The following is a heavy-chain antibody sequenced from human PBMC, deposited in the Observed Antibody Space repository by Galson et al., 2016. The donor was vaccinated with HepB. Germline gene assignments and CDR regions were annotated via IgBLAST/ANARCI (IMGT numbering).Heavy chain of an antibody. D-gene: IGHD6-19*01. V-gene: IGHV3-48*03. CDR3: ARHGPVSRTYYPMEV. J-gene: IGHJ6*04. CDR2: INAAGSTT. Sequence: GSLRLSCAASGFIFSAYEMDWVRQAPGKGLEWVSYINAAGSTTHYADSVKGRFTISRDNPKNTLVLQMNSLRAEDTAVYSCARHGPVSRTYYPMEVWGVETAVIVSS. CDR1: GFIFSAYE.